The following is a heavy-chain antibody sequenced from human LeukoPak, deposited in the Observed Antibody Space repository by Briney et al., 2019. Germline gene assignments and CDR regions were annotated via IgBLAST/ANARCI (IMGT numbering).Heavy chain of an antibody. CDR1: GFTFSGSA. V-gene: IGHV3-73*01. CDR2: IRSKANSYET. D-gene: IGHD3-10*01. J-gene: IGHJ4*02. Sequence: PGGSLRLSCAASGFTFSGSAMHWVRQASGKGLEWVGRIRSKANSYETAYAASVKGRFTISRDDSKNTAYLQMNSLKTEDTAVYYCTREYYYGSGSYPRTNDYWGQGTLVTVSS. CDR3: TREYYYGSGSYPRTNDY.